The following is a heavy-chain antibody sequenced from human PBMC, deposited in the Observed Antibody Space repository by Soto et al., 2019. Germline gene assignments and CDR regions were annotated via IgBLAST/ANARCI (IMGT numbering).Heavy chain of an antibody. Sequence: QVQLVQSGAEAKKPGSSVKVSCKASGGTFTDYAFSWVRQAPGQGLERMGGIIPIFRSSNFAQKFQGRLTIFAAASACTAFMELSRLRSDATAIYYCAKDVGFQQHLFVFDLWGQGTLVTVSS. CDR2: IIPIFRSS. CDR1: GGTFTDYA. J-gene: IGHJ4*02. D-gene: IGHD3-10*02. CDR3: AKDVGFQQHLFVFDL. V-gene: IGHV1-69*01.